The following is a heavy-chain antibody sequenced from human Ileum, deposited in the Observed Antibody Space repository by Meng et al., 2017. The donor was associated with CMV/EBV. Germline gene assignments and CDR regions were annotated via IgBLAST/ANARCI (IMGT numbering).Heavy chain of an antibody. Sequence: LRLKGAGPGRVKTSETLSLTCYVSGGSISNYYWSWIRQPAGKGLEWIAHIYTSGTTNYNPSLKSRVTMSVDTSRNQFSLKLTSVTAADTAVYYCARNYGSGNWNFFHYWGQGTLVTVSS. CDR1: GGSISNYY. D-gene: IGHD3-10*01. V-gene: IGHV4-4*07. CDR2: IYTSGTT. J-gene: IGHJ4*02. CDR3: ARNYGSGNWNFFHY.